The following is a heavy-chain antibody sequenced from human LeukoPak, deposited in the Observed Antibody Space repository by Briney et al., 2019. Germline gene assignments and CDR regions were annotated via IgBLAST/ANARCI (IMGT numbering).Heavy chain of an antibody. CDR1: GGSISSGSYY. CDR2: IYYSGST. J-gene: IGHJ3*02. D-gene: IGHD3-22*01. CDR3: ARGRITMIVVVMGVSGLDAFDI. V-gene: IGHV4-30-4*08. Sequence: SETLSLTCTVSGGSISSGSYYWSWIRQPAGKGLEWIGYIYYSGSTYYNPSLKSRVTISVDTSKNQFSLKLSSVTAADTAVYYCARGRITMIVVVMGVSGLDAFDIWGQGTMVTVSS.